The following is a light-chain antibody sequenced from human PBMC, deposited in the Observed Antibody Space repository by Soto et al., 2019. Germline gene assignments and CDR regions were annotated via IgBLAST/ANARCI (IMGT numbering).Light chain of an antibody. CDR1: QSVSRY. CDR3: QQRSNWPPLT. V-gene: IGKV3-11*01. CDR2: DAS. Sequence: EIVLTQSPATLSLSPGERATLSCRASQSVSRYLAWYQQKPGQAPRLLIYDASNRATGIPARFSGSGSGTDFTLTITSLEPVDFAVYYCQQRSNWPPLTFGGGTKVEIK. J-gene: IGKJ4*01.